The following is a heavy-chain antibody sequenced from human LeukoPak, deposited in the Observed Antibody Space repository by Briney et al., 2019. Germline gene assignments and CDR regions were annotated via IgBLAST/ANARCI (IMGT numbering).Heavy chain of an antibody. CDR2: INTDGSST. V-gene: IGHV3-74*01. CDR3: ARDRVIMVRGAESLFGY. CDR1: GFTFSSYW. J-gene: IGHJ4*02. Sequence: GGSLRLSCAASGFTFSSYWMHWVRQAPGKGLVWVSRINTDGSSTSYADSVKGRFTISRDNAKNTLYLQMTSLRAEDTAVYFCARDRVIMVRGAESLFGYWGQGTLVTASS. D-gene: IGHD3-10*01.